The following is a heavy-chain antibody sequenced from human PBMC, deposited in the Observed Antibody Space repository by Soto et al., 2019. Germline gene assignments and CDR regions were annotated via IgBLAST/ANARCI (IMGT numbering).Heavy chain of an antibody. CDR1: GGSVSSGSYY. CDR3: ARDFTFGGVIDR. D-gene: IGHD3-16*01. Sequence: QVQLQESGPGLVKPSETLSLTCTVSGGSVSSGSYYWSWIRQPPGKGLEWIGYIYYSGSTNYNPSLKSRVTISVDTYKNQFSLKLSSVTAADTAVYYCARDFTFGGVIDRWGQGTLVTVSS. V-gene: IGHV4-61*01. CDR2: IYYSGST. J-gene: IGHJ5*02.